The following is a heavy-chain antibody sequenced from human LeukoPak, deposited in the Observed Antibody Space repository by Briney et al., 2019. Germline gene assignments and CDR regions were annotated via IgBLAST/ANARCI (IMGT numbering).Heavy chain of an antibody. CDR2: IIPILGIA. CDR1: GGTFSSYT. CDR3: ARVGYDSSGYSNRNNWFDP. V-gene: IGHV1-69*02. Sequence: SVKVSCKASGGTFSSYTISWVRQAPGQGLEWMGRIIPILGIANYARKFQGRVTITADKSTSTAYMELSSLRSEDTAVYYCARVGYDSSGYSNRNNWFDPWGQGTLVTVSS. J-gene: IGHJ5*02. D-gene: IGHD3-22*01.